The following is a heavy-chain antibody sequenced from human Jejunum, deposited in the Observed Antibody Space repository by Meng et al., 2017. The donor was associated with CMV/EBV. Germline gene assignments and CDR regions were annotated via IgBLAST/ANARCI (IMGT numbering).Heavy chain of an antibody. V-gene: IGHV1-18*01. CDR3: ARAPVADTTSDY. J-gene: IGHJ4*02. Sequence: QLLPSGGEVKTPGASVKVSCKASGYTLDSNGITWVRQAPGQGLEWMGWNSDYSGNAKSAQKFRDRVTMPTDTATNTAYMELRSLRFDDTAVYFCARAPVADTTSDYWGQGTLVTVSS. D-gene: IGHD6-19*01. CDR2: NSDYSGNA. CDR1: GYTLDSNG.